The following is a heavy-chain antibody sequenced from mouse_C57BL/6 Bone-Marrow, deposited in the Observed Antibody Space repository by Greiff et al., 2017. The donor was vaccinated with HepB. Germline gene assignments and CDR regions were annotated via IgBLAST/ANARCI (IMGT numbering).Heavy chain of an antibody. CDR2: SRNKANDYTT. J-gene: IGHJ1*03. CDR3: ARDGNWYFDV. V-gene: IGHV7-1*01. CDR1: GFTFSDFY. Sequence: EVKVVESGGGLVQSGRSLRLSCATSGFTFSDFYMEWVRQAPGKGLEWIAASRNKANDYTTEYSASVKGRFIVSRDTSQSILYLQMNALRAEDTAIYYCARDGNWYFDVWGTGTTVTVSS.